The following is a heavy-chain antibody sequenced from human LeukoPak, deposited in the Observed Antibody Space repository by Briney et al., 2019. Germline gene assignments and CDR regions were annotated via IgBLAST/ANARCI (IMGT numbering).Heavy chain of an antibody. V-gene: IGHV3-7*03. J-gene: IGHJ6*02. Sequence: GGSLRLSCAASGFTFSSYWMNWARQAPGKGLEWVASINHNGNVNYYVDSVKGRFTISRDNAKNSLYLQMSNLRAEDTAVYYCAKFPLPNYDFWSGYYTSDYYYYGMDVWGQGTTVTVSS. D-gene: IGHD3-3*01. CDR2: INHNGNVN. CDR1: GFTFSSYW. CDR3: AKFPLPNYDFWSGYYTSDYYYYGMDV.